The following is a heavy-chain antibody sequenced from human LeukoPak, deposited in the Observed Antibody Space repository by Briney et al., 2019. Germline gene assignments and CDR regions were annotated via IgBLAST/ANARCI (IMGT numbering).Heavy chain of an antibody. D-gene: IGHD3-22*01. J-gene: IGHJ4*02. V-gene: IGHV1-8*03. Sequence: GASVKVSCKASGYTFTSYDINWVRQATGQGLEWMGWMNPNSGNTGYAQKFQGRVTITRNTSISTAYMELSSLRSGDTAVYYCARADSSGYYYVDDYWGQGTLVTVSS. CDR2: MNPNSGNT. CDR3: ARADSSGYYYVDDY. CDR1: GYTFTSYD.